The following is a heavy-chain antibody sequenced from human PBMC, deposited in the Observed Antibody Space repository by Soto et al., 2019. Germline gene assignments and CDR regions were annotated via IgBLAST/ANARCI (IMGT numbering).Heavy chain of an antibody. CDR3: ARMGHLDV. CDR2: IKQAGSEK. Sequence: EVQLVESGGGLVQPGGSLRLSCAASGFIFSSYWMSWVRQAPGKGLEWVANIKQAGSEKYYVDSVKGRFTISRDDAKNSLFLQMNSLRAADTAVYYCARMGHLDVWGKGTTVTVSS. CDR1: GFIFSSYW. V-gene: IGHV3-7*01. J-gene: IGHJ6*04. D-gene: IGHD3-16*01.